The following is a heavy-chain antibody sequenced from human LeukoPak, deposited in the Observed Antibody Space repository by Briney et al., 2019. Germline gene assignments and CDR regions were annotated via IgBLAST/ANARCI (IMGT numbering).Heavy chain of an antibody. CDR1: GFTFSNYA. J-gene: IGHJ3*02. CDR3: ARGEAFAFDM. CDR2: INGRDGRT. Sequence: PGGSLRLSCAAPGFTFSNYAMGWVRQAPGKGLEWVSSINGRDGRTYYADSVRGRFSISSDNSKNTLFLQMNSLRAEDTAVYYCARGEAFAFDMWGQGTVVTVSP. V-gene: IGHV3-23*01.